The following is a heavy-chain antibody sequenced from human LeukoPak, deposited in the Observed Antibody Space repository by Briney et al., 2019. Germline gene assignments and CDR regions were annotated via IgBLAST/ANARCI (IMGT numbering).Heavy chain of an antibody. V-gene: IGHV4-61*01. Sequence: PSETLSLTCTVSGGSIIIGNYYWSWIRQPPGKGLEWIGYIYYSGSTNYNPSLKSRVTISVDTSKNQFSLKLSSVTAADTAVYYCARGSNWFDPWGQGTLVTVSS. CDR2: IYYSGST. CDR3: ARGSNWFDP. D-gene: IGHD6-6*01. J-gene: IGHJ5*02. CDR1: GGSIIIGNYY.